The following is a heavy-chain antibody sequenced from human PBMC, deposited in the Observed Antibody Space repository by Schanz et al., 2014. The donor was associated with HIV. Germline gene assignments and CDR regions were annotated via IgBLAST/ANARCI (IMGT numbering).Heavy chain of an antibody. CDR1: EFPFSHNA. Sequence: EALLLESGGGLVQPGGSLRLSCRGSEFPFSHNAMTLVRQAPGKGLQWVSSITDSGDKTDYTDSVKGRFTISRDNSRNTLFLQMDSLRVDDTAVYYCAQMGAFAAFDIWGHGTVVTVSS. V-gene: IGHV3-23*01. CDR2: ITDSGDKT. CDR3: AQMGAFAAFDI. D-gene: IGHD3-16*01. J-gene: IGHJ3*02.